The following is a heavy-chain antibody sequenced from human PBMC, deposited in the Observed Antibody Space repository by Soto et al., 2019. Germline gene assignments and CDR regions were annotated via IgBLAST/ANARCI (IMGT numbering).Heavy chain of an antibody. D-gene: IGHD5-18*01. V-gene: IGHV1-18*01. CDR1: GYTFTTYG. CDR3: ARGGYSYEIYHFYGVDV. CDR2: ISAYNGNT. Sequence: ASVKVSCKASGYTFTTYGISWVRQAPGQGLEWMGWISAYNGNTNSAQKFQGRVTMTTDTSTSTAYMELRSLRSDDTAVYYCARGGYSYEIYHFYGVDVWGQGTTVTVSS. J-gene: IGHJ6*02.